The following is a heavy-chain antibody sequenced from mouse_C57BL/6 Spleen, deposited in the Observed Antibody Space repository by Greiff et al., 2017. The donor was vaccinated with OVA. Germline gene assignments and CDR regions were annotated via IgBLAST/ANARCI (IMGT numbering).Heavy chain of an antibody. CDR3: ALYGKDAMDY. J-gene: IGHJ4*01. D-gene: IGHD2-1*01. Sequence: EVQLVESGPELVKPGASVKIPCKASGYTFTDYNMDWVKQSHGKSLEWIGDINPNNGGTIYNQKFKGKATLTVDKSSSTAYMELRSLTSEDTAVYYCALYGKDAMDYWGQGTSVTVSS. V-gene: IGHV1-18*01. CDR2: INPNNGGT. CDR1: GYTFTDYN.